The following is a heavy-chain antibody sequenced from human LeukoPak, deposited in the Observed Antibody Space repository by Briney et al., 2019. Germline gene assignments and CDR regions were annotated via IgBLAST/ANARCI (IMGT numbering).Heavy chain of an antibody. J-gene: IGHJ4*02. V-gene: IGHV3-13*01. CDR2: VSSGFHA. CDR1: GFTLGSHD. D-gene: IGHD5-18*01. CDR3: VRESRGYHYTYFDY. Sequence: GGSLRLSCTASGFTLGSHDMHWVRQIPGQGLEWVAAVSSGFHAFFADSVQGRFTVSREDARNSLYLQMNSLRAGDTAVYYCVRESRGYHYTYFDYWGQGTLVTVSS.